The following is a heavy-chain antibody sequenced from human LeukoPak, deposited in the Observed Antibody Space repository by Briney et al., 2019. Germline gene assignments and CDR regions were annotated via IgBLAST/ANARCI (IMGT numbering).Heavy chain of an antibody. CDR1: GFTFSSYA. CDR2: LSSSGGST. V-gene: IGHV3-23*01. J-gene: IGHJ4*02. D-gene: IGHD6-19*01. Sequence: GGSLRLSCAASGFTFSSYAMSWVRQAPGKGLEWVSALSSSGGSTYYADSVKGRFTISREISKNTLYLQMDSLRDEDTAVYYCAKLSRIAVAIRSIDYWGQGTLVTVSS. CDR3: AKLSRIAVAIRSIDY.